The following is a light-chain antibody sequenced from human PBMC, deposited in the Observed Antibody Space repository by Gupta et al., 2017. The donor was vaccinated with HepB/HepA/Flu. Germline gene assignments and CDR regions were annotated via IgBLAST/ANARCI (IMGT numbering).Light chain of an antibody. J-gene: IGKJ5*01. Sequence: EIVLTQSPGPLSLSPGERVTLSCRASQSVSSNYLAWYQQKPGQTPRLLIYGVSSRATGIPERFSGSGSGTDFTLTIRRLEPGDVAVYYCQQYDSSRITFGQGTRLEIK. CDR3: QQYDSSRIT. V-gene: IGKV3-20*01. CDR1: QSVSSNY. CDR2: GVS.